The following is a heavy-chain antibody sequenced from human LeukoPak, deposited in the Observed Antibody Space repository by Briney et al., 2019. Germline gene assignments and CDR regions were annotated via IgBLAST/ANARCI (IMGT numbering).Heavy chain of an antibody. J-gene: IGHJ6*02. CDR3: AKDQDYYYYYGMDV. CDR1: GFTFSSYW. Sequence: GGSLRLSCAASGFTFSSYWMQWVRQAPGKGLVWVSRLSPDGSSTTSADSVKGRFTISRDNAKNSLYLQMNSLRAEDTALYYCAKDQDYYYYYGMDVWGQGTTVTVSS. V-gene: IGHV3-74*01. CDR2: LSPDGSST.